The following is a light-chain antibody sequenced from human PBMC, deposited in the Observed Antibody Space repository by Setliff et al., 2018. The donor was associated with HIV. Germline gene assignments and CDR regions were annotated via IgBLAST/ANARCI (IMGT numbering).Light chain of an antibody. Sequence: QSALTQPPSVSGAPGQRVTISCTGSISNIGAGYGTHWYQQLPGTAPKLLIFGHSNRPSGVPDRFSGSKSGATSASLVISGLQAEDEADYYCQSYDSSLSEGVFGAGTKVTVL. CDR1: ISNIGAGYG. V-gene: IGLV1-40*01. CDR3: QSYDSSLSEGV. CDR2: GHS. J-gene: IGLJ1*01.